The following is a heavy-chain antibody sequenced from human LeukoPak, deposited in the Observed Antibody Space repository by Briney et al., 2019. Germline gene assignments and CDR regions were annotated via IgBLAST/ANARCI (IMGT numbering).Heavy chain of an antibody. CDR2: LYSGGST. CDR1: GFTFDDYG. V-gene: IGHV3-23*03. CDR3: ARSGGSYWY. J-gene: IGHJ4*02. D-gene: IGHD1-26*01. Sequence: GGSLRLSCAASGFTFDDYGLSWVRQAPGKGLEWVSVLYSGGSTNYADSVKGRFTISRDNSKNTLFLQMNSLRAEDTAVYYCARSGGSYWYWGQGTLVTVSS.